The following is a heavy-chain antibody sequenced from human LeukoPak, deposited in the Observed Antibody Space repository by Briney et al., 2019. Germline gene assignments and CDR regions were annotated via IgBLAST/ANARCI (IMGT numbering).Heavy chain of an antibody. V-gene: IGHV3-23*01. CDR3: AKDALRSDGWYFLYY. D-gene: IGHD6-19*01. CDR2: ISGNGGST. Sequence: GGSLRLSCAASGFTFSNYAMNWVRQAPGKGLEWVSCISGNGGSTYYADSVKGRFTISRDNSKNTLYLQMNSLRAEDTALYSCAKDALRSDGWYFLYYWGQGTLVTVSS. CDR1: GFTFSNYA. J-gene: IGHJ4*02.